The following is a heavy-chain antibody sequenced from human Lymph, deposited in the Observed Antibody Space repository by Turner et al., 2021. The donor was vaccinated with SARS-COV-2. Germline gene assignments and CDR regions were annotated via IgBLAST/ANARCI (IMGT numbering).Heavy chain of an antibody. V-gene: IGHV4-59*01. CDR1: GASISNYY. CDR3: ARGFDY. Sequence: QVQLQESGPGLVKPSETLSLTCTVSGASISNYYLSWIRQPPGKGLEWIGYIYYSGSTNYNPSLKSRVTISVDTSKNQFSLKLSSVTAADTAVYYCARGFDYWGQGTLVTVSS. CDR2: IYYSGST. J-gene: IGHJ4*02.